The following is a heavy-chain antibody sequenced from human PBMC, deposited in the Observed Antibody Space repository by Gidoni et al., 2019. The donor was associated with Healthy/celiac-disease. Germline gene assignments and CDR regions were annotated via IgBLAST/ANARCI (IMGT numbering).Heavy chain of an antibody. D-gene: IGHD2-21*02. CDR3: ARTCVSGDWAFDP. CDR2: IFSNDEK. J-gene: IGHJ5*02. V-gene: IGHV2-26*01. Sequence: QVTLKESGPVLVKPTETLTLTCTVSGFSLSNARMGVSWIRQPPGKALEWLAHIFSNDEKSYSTSLKSRLTISKDTSKSQVVLTMTNMDPVDTATYYCARTCVSGDWAFDPWGQGTLVTVSS. CDR1: GFSLSNARMG.